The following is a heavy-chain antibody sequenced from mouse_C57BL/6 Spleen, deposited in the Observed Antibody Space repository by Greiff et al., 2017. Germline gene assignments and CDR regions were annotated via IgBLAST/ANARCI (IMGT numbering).Heavy chain of an antibody. V-gene: IGHV5-17*01. D-gene: IGHD1-1*01. J-gene: IGHJ2*01. Sequence: EVQLVESGGGLVKPGGSLKLSCAASGFTFSDYGMHWVRQAPEKGLEWVAYISRGSSTIYYADTLKGRFTISRDNAKNTLFLQMTSLRSEDTAMYYCARYGIWYYFDYWGQGTTLTVSS. CDR3: ARYGIWYYFDY. CDR2: ISRGSSTI. CDR1: GFTFSDYG.